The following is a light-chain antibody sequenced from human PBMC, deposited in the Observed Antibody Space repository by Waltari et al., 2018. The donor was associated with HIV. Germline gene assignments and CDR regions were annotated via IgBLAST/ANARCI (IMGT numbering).Light chain of an antibody. CDR2: KAS. Sequence: DIQMTQSPSTLSASVGDRVTISGRASHSVSSGLAWYQQKPGRVPNVLIYKASTLASGVPSRFSGSGSGTNFTLTISSLQSEDVATYYCQQYNSYSRAFGQGTKVEIK. V-gene: IGKV1-5*03. CDR1: HSVSSG. CDR3: QQYNSYSRA. J-gene: IGKJ1*01.